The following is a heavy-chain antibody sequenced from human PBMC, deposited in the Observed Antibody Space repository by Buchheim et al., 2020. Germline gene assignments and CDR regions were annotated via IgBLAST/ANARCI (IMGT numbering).Heavy chain of an antibody. Sequence: QVQLVQSGGGLVKPGGSLTLSCAASGFSFSDFHMSWFRQAPGKGLEYVSYIGHTGTIIDYGDSVKGRFTVSRDNRMRAMYLQMNSLRAEDTAVYYCARDRMDNYYYDATGYRLAYWGQGAL. CDR3: ARDRMDNYYYDATGYRLAY. CDR2: IGHTGTII. V-gene: IGHV3-11*01. J-gene: IGHJ4*02. CDR1: GFSFSDFH. D-gene: IGHD3-22*01.